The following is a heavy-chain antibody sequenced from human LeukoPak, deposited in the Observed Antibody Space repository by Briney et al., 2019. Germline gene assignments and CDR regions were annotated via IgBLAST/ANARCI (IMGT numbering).Heavy chain of an antibody. Sequence: GGSLRLSCAASGFTFSSYAMSWVRQAPGKGLEWVANIKQDGSEKYYVDSVKGRFTISRDNAKNSLYLQMNSLRAEDTAVYYCAREGRYSYGTPTDYWGQGTLVTVSS. CDR3: AREGRYSYGTPTDY. V-gene: IGHV3-7*01. D-gene: IGHD5-18*01. CDR2: IKQDGSEK. J-gene: IGHJ4*02. CDR1: GFTFSSYA.